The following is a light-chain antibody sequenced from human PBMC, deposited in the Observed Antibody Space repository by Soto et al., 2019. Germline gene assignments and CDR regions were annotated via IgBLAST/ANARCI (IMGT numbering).Light chain of an antibody. Sequence: QSVLTQPASVSGSPGQSITISCTGTSRDVGSYNLVSWYQQHPGKAPKLMIYEVNKRPSGVSNRFSGSKSGNTASLTISGLQAEDEADYYCCSYARSSTLYVFGSGTKVTVL. J-gene: IGLJ1*01. CDR2: EVN. V-gene: IGLV2-23*02. CDR3: CSYARSSTLYV. CDR1: SRDVGSYNL.